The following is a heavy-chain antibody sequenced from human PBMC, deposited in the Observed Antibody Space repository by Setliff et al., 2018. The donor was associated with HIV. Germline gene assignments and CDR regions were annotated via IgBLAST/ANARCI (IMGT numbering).Heavy chain of an antibody. CDR3: ARDVGRDGYCFDH. CDR2: IIPIFKSA. CDR1: GDTFNNYG. V-gene: IGHV1-69*05. Sequence: SVKVSCKVSGDTFNNYGLNWVRQAPGQGLEWMGGIIPIFKSADYAQKFQGRVTMTTDRSTSTAYMELRSLRSDDTAVYYCARDVGRDGYCFDHWGQGTLVTVSS. D-gene: IGHD5-12*01. J-gene: IGHJ4*02.